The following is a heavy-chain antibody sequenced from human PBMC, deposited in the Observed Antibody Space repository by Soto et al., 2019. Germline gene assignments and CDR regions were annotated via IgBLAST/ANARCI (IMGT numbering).Heavy chain of an antibody. V-gene: IGHV1-69*12. CDR3: ARGDATKIVVTTYYAMDV. CDR2: IIPVFGTP. J-gene: IGHJ6*02. Sequence: QVQLVQSGAEVKKPGSSVKVSCTASGGSLSNFGISWVRQAPGQGLEWMGAIIPVFGTPNYAEKFQDRVTNTADESTTTVYLEVRSLTSEDTAVYYCARGDATKIVVTTYYAMDVWGQGTTVTVSS. D-gene: IGHD3-22*01. CDR1: GGSLSNFG.